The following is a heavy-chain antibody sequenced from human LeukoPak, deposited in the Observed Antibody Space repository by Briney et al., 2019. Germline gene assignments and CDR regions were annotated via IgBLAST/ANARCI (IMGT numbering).Heavy chain of an antibody. Sequence: GGSLRLSCAASGFTFSSYSMNWVRQAPGKGLEWVSSISSSSSYIYYADSVKGRFTISRDNAKNSLYLQMNSLRAEDTAVYYCARCHWNDDYYFDYWGQGTLVTVSS. J-gene: IGHJ4*02. CDR3: ARCHWNDDYYFDY. CDR2: ISSSSSYI. CDR1: GFTFSSYS. D-gene: IGHD1-1*01. V-gene: IGHV3-21*01.